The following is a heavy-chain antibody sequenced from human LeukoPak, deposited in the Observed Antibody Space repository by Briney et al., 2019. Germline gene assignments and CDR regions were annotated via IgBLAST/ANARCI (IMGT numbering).Heavy chain of an antibody. V-gene: IGHV3-74*01. CDR3: TTGPSYGYEW. J-gene: IGHJ1*01. CDR1: VMTFSDHW. Sequence: GGSLRLSCAASVMTFSDHWMHWVRQVPGKGLVWVSLIKTDGRTTIYADSVKGRFTISRDNGKSTLYLQMNSLRAEDTAIYYCTTGPSYGYEWWGQGTVVTVSS. D-gene: IGHD3-16*01. CDR2: IKTDGRTT.